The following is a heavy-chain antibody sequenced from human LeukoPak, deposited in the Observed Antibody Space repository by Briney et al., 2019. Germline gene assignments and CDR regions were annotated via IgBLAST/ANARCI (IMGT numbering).Heavy chain of an antibody. V-gene: IGHV3-74*01. CDR3: ARAPRDYGDYGADY. CDR2: INSDGSST. CDR1: GFTFSSYW. J-gene: IGHJ4*02. D-gene: IGHD4-17*01. Sequence: GGSLRFSCAASGFTFSSYWMHWVRQAPGKGLVWVSRINSDGSSTSYADSVKGRFTISRDNAKNTLYLQMNSLRAEDTAVYYCARAPRDYGDYGADYWGQGTLVTVSS.